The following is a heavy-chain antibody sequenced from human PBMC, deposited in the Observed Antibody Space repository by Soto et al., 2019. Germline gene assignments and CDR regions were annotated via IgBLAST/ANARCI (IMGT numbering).Heavy chain of an antibody. CDR2: ISAYNGNT. CDR1: GYTFTSYG. CDR3: ARDSEIAVAGTEYYYYYGMDV. Sequence: ASVKVSCMASGYTFTSYGISWVRQAPGHGLEWMGWISAYNGNTNYAQKLQGRVTMTTDTSTSTAYMELRSLRSDDTAVYYCARDSEIAVAGTEYYYYYGMDVWGQGTTVTVSS. J-gene: IGHJ6*02. D-gene: IGHD6-19*01. V-gene: IGHV1-18*01.